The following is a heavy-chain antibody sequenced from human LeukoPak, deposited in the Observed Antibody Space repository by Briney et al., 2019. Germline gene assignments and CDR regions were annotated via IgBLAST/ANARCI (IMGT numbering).Heavy chain of an antibody. CDR3: ARAGAVVVPDYYGMDV. CDR2: IYHSGST. J-gene: IGHJ6*02. Sequence: SETLSLTCGVSGGSISSGGYSWSWIRQPPGKGLEWIGYIYHSGSTYYNPSLKSRVTISVDRSKNQSSLKLSSVTAADTAVYYCARAGAVVVPDYYGMDVWGQGTTVTVSS. CDR1: GGSISSGGYS. V-gene: IGHV4-30-2*01. D-gene: IGHD2-2*01.